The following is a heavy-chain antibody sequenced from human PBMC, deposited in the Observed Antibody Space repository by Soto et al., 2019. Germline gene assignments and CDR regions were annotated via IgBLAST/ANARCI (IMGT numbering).Heavy chain of an antibody. CDR1: GFSLTTSGVG. CDR2: IYWDDDK. Sequence: QITLNESGPTQVKPRQTLTLTCTFSGFSLTTSGVGVGWIRQSPGKAPEWLALIYWDDDKLYSPSLNSRLTIPKDTSKNQVVLTMAALDPADTATYYCAHRVLRTVFGLVTTTAIYFDFWGQATPVAVSS. V-gene: IGHV2-5*02. CDR3: AHRVLRTVFGLVTTTAIYFDF. J-gene: IGHJ4*02. D-gene: IGHD3-3*01.